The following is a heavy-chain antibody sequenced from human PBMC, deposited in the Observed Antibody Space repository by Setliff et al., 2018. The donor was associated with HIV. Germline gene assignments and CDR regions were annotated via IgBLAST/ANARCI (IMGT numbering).Heavy chain of an antibody. CDR2: INPNTGNP. J-gene: IGHJ6*03. D-gene: IGHD3-3*01. CDR1: GYSLTSYS. Sequence: ASVKVSCKASGYSLTSYSITWVRQAPGQGLEWMGYINPNTGNPTYAQGFTGRFVFSLDTSVSTAYLQISSLKAEDTAVYYCARVGSYDFWSGLYYYYYYMDVWGKGTTVTVSS. V-gene: IGHV7-4-1*02. CDR3: ARVGSYDFWSGLYYYYYYMDV.